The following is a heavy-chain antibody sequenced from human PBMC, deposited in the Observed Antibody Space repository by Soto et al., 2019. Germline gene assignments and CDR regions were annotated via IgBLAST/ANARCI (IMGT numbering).Heavy chain of an antibody. CDR1: GYTFTSYD. CDR3: ARRAETNGWNGFGADKYYFDS. V-gene: IGHV1-8*01. Sequence: QVQLVQSGAEVRKPGASVKVSCEASGYTFTSYDIYWVRQATGQGLEWMGWMNPNTGNSAYAQKFQGRVTVTSDTSINTVHMELSSLRSEDTAVYYCARRAETNGWNGFGADKYYFDSGGREPWSPSPQ. J-gene: IGHJ4*02. CDR2: MNPNTGNS. D-gene: IGHD1-1*01.